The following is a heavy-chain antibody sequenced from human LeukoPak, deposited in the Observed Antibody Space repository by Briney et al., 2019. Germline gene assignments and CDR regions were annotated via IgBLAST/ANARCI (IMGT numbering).Heavy chain of an antibody. D-gene: IGHD5-18*01. J-gene: IGHJ4*02. Sequence: ASVKVSCKASGYTFTGYYMHWVRQAPGQGLEWMGWISAYNGNTNYAQKLQGRVTMTTDTSTSTAYMELRSLRSDDTAVYYCARDSIQLWFSDYWGQGTLVTVSS. CDR1: GYTFTGYY. V-gene: IGHV1-18*04. CDR2: ISAYNGNT. CDR3: ARDSIQLWFSDY.